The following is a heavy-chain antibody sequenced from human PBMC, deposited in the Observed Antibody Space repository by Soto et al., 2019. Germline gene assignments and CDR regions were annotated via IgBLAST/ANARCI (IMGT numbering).Heavy chain of an antibody. CDR1: GYSFTSYW. V-gene: IGHV5-51*01. CDR3: ARLLGHSEGYSYYYYGMDV. D-gene: IGHD1-26*01. Sequence: GESLKISCKGSGYSFTSYWIGWVRQMPGKGLEWMGIIYPGDSDTRYCPSFQGQVTISADKSISTAYLQWSSLKASDTAMYYCARLLGHSEGYSYYYYGMDVWGQGTTVT. CDR2: IYPGDSDT. J-gene: IGHJ6*02.